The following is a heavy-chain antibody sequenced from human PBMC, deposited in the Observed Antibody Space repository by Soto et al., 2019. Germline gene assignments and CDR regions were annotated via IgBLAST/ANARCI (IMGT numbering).Heavy chain of an antibody. CDR1: GFTFGSYS. CDR3: ARKGHYGDYAAFDI. V-gene: IGHV3-21*01. CDR2: ISSSSSYI. Sequence: PGGSLRLSCAASGFTFGSYSMNWVRQAPGKGLEWVSSISSSSSYIYYADSVKGRFTISRDNAKNSLYLQMNSLRAEDTAVYYCARKGHYGDYAAFDIWGQGTMVTVSS. J-gene: IGHJ3*02. D-gene: IGHD4-17*01.